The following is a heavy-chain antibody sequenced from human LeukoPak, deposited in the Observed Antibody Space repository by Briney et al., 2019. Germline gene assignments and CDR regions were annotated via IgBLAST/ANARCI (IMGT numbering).Heavy chain of an antibody. J-gene: IGHJ4*02. Sequence: MSGGSLRLSCAASGFTFSSYSMNWVRQAPGKGLEWVSSISSSSSYIYYADSVKGRFTISRDNSKNTLYLQMNSLRAEDTALCYCATEVAEGGPQDYWGQGTLVTVSS. D-gene: IGHD2-15*01. CDR1: GFTFSSYS. V-gene: IGHV3-21*01. CDR3: ATEVAEGGPQDY. CDR2: ISSSSSYI.